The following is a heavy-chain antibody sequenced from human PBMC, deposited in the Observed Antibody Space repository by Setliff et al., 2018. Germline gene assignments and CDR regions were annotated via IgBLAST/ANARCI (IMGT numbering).Heavy chain of an antibody. J-gene: IGHJ4*02. D-gene: IGHD2-8*02. CDR1: GFTFSSYW. Sequence: GGSLRLSCAASGFTFSSYWMHWVRQAPGKGPVWVSRINSDGSSTNYADSVKGRFTISRDNSNNTLHLHMNSLRAEDTAVYYCAKQVVVYVYDGIFGYFDFWGQGTLVTVSS. V-gene: IGHV3-74*01. CDR2: INSDGSST. CDR3: AKQVVVYVYDGIFGYFDF.